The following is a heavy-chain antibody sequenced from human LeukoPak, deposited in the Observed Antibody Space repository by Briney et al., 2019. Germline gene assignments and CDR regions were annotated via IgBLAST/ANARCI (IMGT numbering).Heavy chain of an antibody. J-gene: IGHJ4*02. CDR2: ISSSSSYI. V-gene: IGHV3-11*06. CDR1: GFTFSDYY. D-gene: IGHD1-26*01. Sequence: GGSLRLSCAASGFTFSDYYMSWIRQAPGKGLEWVSSISSSSSYIYYADSVKGRFTISRDNAKNSLYLQMNSLRAEDTAVYYCARLVSVGATWAFDYWGQGTLVTVSS. CDR3: ARLVSVGATWAFDY.